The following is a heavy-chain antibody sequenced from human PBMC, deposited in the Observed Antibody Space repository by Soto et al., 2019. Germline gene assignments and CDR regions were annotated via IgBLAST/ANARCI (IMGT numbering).Heavy chain of an antibody. CDR1: EFSFRSYW. J-gene: IGHJ4*02. V-gene: IGHV3-7*01. CDR3: ARVGRYGWDFDH. D-gene: IGHD5-18*01. CDR2: INEDGSQK. Sequence: LRLSCAASEFSFRSYWMTWVRQAPGKGLEWVALINEDGSQKYYVGSVKGRFIISRDNAKDSVYMQMDSLRAGDTAVYFCARVGRYGWDFDHWGQGTLVNVSS.